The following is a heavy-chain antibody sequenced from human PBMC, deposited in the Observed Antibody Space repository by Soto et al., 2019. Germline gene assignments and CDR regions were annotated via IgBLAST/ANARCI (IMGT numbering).Heavy chain of an antibody. CDR2: IYSGGST. CDR1: GFTVSSNY. Sequence: GGSLRLSCAASGFTVSSNYMSWVRQAPGKGLEWVSVIYSGGSTDYADSVKGRFTISRDNSNNTLYLQMNSLRAEDTAVYYCARGPDYGDQISVFRDYYYYYMDVWGRGATVTVSS. CDR3: ARGPDYGDQISVFRDYYYYYMDV. D-gene: IGHD4-17*01. J-gene: IGHJ6*03. V-gene: IGHV3-66*01.